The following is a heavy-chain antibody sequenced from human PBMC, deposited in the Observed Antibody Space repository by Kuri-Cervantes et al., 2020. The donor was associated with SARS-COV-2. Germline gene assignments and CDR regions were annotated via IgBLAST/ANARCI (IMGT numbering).Heavy chain of an antibody. CDR3: ARVDSIAARPRWFDP. CDR1: GYSISSGYY. D-gene: IGHD6-6*01. J-gene: IGHJ5*02. V-gene: IGHV4-38-2*01. Sequence: GSLRLSCAVSGYSISSGYYWGWIRQPPGKGLEWIGSSYHSGSTYYNPSLKSRVTISVDTSKNQFSLKLSSVTAADTAVYYCARVDSIAARPRWFDPWGQGTLVTVSS. CDR2: SYHSGST.